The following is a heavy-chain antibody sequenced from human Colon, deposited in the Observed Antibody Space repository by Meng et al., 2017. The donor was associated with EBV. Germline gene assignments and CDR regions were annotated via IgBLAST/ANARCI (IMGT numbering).Heavy chain of an antibody. CDR2: IDDSGNI. CDR3: ARSRWLLLQL. D-gene: IGHD3-22*01. CDR1: GGPFSGFY. Sequence: VQLQQGGAGLLQASETLSLTCTVYGGPFSGFYWTWIRQSPGKGLEWIGEIDDSGNIIYNPSLKSRVTISGDTSKNQFSLNVSSVTAADTAVYYCARSRWLLLQLWGQGTLVTVSS. V-gene: IGHV4-34*01. J-gene: IGHJ4*02.